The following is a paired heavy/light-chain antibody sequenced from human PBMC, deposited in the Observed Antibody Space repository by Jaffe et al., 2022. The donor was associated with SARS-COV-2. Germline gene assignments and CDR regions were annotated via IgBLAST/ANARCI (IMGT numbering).Light chain of an antibody. CDR1: QGITSY. V-gene: IGKV1-9*01. CDR2: AAS. J-gene: IGKJ2*01. Sequence: DIQLTQSPSFLSASVGDRVTITCRASQGITSYLAWYQQKPGKAPNLLIYAASTLQSGVPSRFSGSGSGTEFTLTISSLQPEDFATYYCQQVNSYPYTFGQGTNLEIK. CDR3: QQVNSYPYT.
Heavy chain of an antibody. J-gene: IGHJ4*02. CDR2: ITGSGSST. CDR1: GFTLSNYA. V-gene: IGHV3-23*01. Sequence: EVHLLESGGDLVQPGGSLRLSCTASGFTLSNYAMSWVRQAPGKGLEWVSAITGSGSSTFYADSVKGRFTISRDNSMNMLFLQMNSLRAEDTALYHCARPGGFYGGNFDSWGQGTLVTVSS. D-gene: IGHD4-17*01. CDR3: ARPGGFYGGNFDS.